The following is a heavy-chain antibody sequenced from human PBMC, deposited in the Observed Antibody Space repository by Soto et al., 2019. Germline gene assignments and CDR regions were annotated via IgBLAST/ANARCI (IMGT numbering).Heavy chain of an antibody. CDR2: ISSSGSTI. CDR3: ARSPLLIWFGELSPGGMDV. D-gene: IGHD3-10*01. CDR1: GFTFSSYE. Sequence: GSLRLSCAASGFTFSSYEMNWVRQAPGKGLEWVSYISSSGSTIYYADSVKGRFTISRDNAKNSLYLQMNSLRAEDTAVYYCARSPLLIWFGELSPGGMDVWGQGTTVTVSS. V-gene: IGHV3-48*03. J-gene: IGHJ6*02.